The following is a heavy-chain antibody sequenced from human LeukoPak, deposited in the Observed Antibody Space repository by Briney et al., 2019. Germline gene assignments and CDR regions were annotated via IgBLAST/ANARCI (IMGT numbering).Heavy chain of an antibody. J-gene: IGHJ4*02. V-gene: IGHV3-7*04. CDR1: GFTVSSNY. CDR3: VRGIEY. Sequence: GGSLRLSCAASGFTVSSNYMSWVRQAPGNGLEWVADINQGGSQRDYLDSVKGRFTISRDNTKNSLYLQMNSLRVEDTAVYYCVRGIEYWGQGTLVTVSA. CDR2: INQGGSQR.